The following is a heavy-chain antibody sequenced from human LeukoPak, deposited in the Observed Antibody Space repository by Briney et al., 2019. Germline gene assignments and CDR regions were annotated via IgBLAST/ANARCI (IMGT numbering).Heavy chain of an antibody. D-gene: IGHD3-22*01. J-gene: IGHJ4*02. Sequence: GASVKVSCKASGYTFTSYGISWVRQAPGQVLEWMGWISAYNGNTNYAQKLQGRVTMTRDTSINTAYMELSRLRSDDTAVYYCARERNYYDSSGYYHVFDYWGQGTLVTVSS. CDR1: GYTFTSYG. V-gene: IGHV1-18*01. CDR3: ARERNYYDSSGYYHVFDY. CDR2: ISAYNGNT.